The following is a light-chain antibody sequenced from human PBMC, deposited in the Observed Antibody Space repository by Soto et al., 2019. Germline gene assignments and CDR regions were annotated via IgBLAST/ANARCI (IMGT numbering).Light chain of an antibody. J-gene: IGKJ3*01. CDR3: QHYGGSYT. CDR1: ESVSSKS. CDR2: GAS. Sequence: EIVLTQSPGTLSLSPGERATVFCRASESVSSKSLVWYQQKPGQAPRLLIYGASSRATGIPYRFSGSGSGKDVTLTISRQEPEDFAVYYCQHYGGSYTLGHRTKVDIK. V-gene: IGKV3-20*01.